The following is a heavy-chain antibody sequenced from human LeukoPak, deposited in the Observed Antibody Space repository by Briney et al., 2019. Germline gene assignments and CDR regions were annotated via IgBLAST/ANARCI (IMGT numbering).Heavy chain of an antibody. Sequence: SETLSLTCTLSGRSISSYYWSWIRQPPGKELEWIGYIYYSGSTNYNPSLKSRVTISVDTSKNQFSLKLSSVTAADTAVYYCARAQRGYSYGAHYYYYYGMDVWGQGTTVTVSS. CDR2: IYYSGST. J-gene: IGHJ6*02. CDR3: ARAQRGYSYGAHYYYYYGMDV. V-gene: IGHV4-59*01. D-gene: IGHD5-18*01. CDR1: GRSISSYY.